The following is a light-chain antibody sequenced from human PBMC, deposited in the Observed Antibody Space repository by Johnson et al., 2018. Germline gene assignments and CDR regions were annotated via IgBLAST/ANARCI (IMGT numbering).Light chain of an antibody. Sequence: QTVLTQPHSVSAAPGQKVTISCSGSSSNIGNNYVSWYQQLPGTAPKLLIYENNKRPSGIPERFSGSKSGTSATLGITGLQTGDEADYYCGTWDSSLSAGNVFGTGTKVTVL. CDR1: SSNIGNNY. V-gene: IGLV1-51*02. CDR3: GTWDSSLSAGNV. CDR2: ENN. J-gene: IGLJ1*01.